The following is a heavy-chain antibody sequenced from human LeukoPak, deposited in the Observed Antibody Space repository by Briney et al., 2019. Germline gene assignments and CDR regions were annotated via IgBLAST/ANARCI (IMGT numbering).Heavy chain of an antibody. CDR1: GGSISSYY. CDR2: IYYSGST. Sequence: SETLSLTCTVSGGSISSYYWSWIRQPPGKGLELIGYIYYSGSTNYNPSLKSRVTISVDTSKNQFSLKLSSVTAADTAVYYCARARSVFGEDPQYYFDYWGQGTLVTVSS. V-gene: IGHV4-59*01. D-gene: IGHD3-10*01. CDR3: ARARSVFGEDPQYYFDY. J-gene: IGHJ4*02.